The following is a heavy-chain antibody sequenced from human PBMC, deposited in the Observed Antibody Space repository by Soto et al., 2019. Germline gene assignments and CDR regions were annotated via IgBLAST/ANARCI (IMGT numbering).Heavy chain of an antibody. CDR2: INQDGSQG. J-gene: IGHJ4*01. Sequence: GGSLRLSCAASGFTLSSYWMTWVRQAPGKGLEWVAAINQDGSQGYYVDSVKGRFTISRDNAKNSLSLQMNGLRVEDTAVYYCLSPGATFLGVPLWGHGTPVTVYS. V-gene: IGHV3-7*01. D-gene: IGHD3-3*01. CDR3: LSPGATFLGVPL. CDR1: GFTLSSYW.